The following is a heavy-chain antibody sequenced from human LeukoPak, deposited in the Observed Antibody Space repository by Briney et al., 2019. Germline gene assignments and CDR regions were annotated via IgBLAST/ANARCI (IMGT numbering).Heavy chain of an antibody. Sequence: GGSLRLSCAASGFTFSSYSMNWVRQAPGKGLEWVSSISSSSSYIYYADSVKGRFTISRDNAKNSLYLQMNSLRAEDTAVYYCASIAAAEGAFDIWGQGTMVTVSS. J-gene: IGHJ3*02. V-gene: IGHV3-21*01. CDR3: ASIAAAEGAFDI. D-gene: IGHD6-13*01. CDR1: GFTFSSYS. CDR2: ISSSSSYI.